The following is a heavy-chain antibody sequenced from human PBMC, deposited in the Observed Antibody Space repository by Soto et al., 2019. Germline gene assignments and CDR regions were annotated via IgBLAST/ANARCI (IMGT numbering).Heavy chain of an antibody. D-gene: IGHD3-10*01. Sequence: QVQLQESGPGLVKPSQTLSLTCTVSGGSISSGGYYWSWIRQHPGKGLEWIGYIYHSGSTYYNPSLKSRVTISVVMSKNQFYLKLSSVTASDTAVYYCARGRGELTMFDPWGQGTLVTVSS. J-gene: IGHJ5*02. CDR2: IYHSGST. CDR3: ARGRGELTMFDP. V-gene: IGHV4-31*03. CDR1: GGSISSGGYY.